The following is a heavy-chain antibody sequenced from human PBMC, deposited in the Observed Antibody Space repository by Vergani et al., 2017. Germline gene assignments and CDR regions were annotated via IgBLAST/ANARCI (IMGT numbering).Heavy chain of an antibody. D-gene: IGHD6-13*01. J-gene: IGHJ6*02. V-gene: IGHV3-48*03. CDR2: ISSSGSTI. CDR1: GFTFSSYE. CDR3: ARLGGCSSWYNYYYYGMDV. Sequence: EVQLVESGGGLVQPGGPLRLSCAASGFTFSSYEMNWVRQAPGKGLEWVSYISSSGSTIYYADSVKGRFTISRDNAKNSLYLQMNSLRAEDTAVYYCARLGGCSSWYNYYYYGMDVWGQGTTVTVSS.